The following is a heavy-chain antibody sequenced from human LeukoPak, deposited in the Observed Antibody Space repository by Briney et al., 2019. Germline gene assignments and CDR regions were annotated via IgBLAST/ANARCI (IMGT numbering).Heavy chain of an antibody. CDR3: ARAKGSTTTVITDWYFDL. J-gene: IGHJ2*01. V-gene: IGHV4-59*01. Sequence: SETLSLTCTVSGDSISSYFRSWIRQPPGKGLEWIGYIYYSGSTNYNPSLRSRVTISVETSKNQFSLKLSSVTAADTAVYYCARAKGSTTTVITDWYFDLWGRGTLVTVSS. CDR2: IYYSGST. CDR1: GDSISSYF. D-gene: IGHD4-23*01.